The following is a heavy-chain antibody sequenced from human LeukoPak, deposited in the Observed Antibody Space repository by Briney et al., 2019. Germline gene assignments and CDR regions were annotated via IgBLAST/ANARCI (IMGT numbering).Heavy chain of an antibody. CDR2: LDPNTSDT. CDR1: GYPFTDYY. J-gene: IGHJ5*02. Sequence: ASVKVSCKASGYPFTDYYIHWVRQAPGQGLEWMGWLDPNTSDTNYAQKFQGRVALTRDASIRTAYMDLSRLRSDDTALYYRASLRRSGNWFDPWGQGTLVTVSS. D-gene: IGHD3-10*01. V-gene: IGHV1-2*02. CDR3: ASLRRSGNWFDP.